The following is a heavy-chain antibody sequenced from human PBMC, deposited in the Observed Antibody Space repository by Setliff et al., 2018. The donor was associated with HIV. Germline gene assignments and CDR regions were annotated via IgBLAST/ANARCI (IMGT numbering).Heavy chain of an antibody. CDR2: IYHSGST. Sequence: TLSLTCTVSGGSISSGTYYWTWIRQHPGKGLEWIGYIYHSGSTYYNPSLKSRLTISVDTSKNQFSLKLGSVTAADTAFYYCARAFYYDSSVDYWGQGTLVTVS. CDR1: GGSISSGTYY. V-gene: IGHV4-31*03. D-gene: IGHD3-22*01. J-gene: IGHJ4*02. CDR3: ARAFYYDSSVDY.